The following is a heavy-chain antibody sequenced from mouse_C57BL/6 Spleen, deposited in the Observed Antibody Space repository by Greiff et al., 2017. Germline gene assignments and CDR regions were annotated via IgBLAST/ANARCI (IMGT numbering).Heavy chain of an antibody. CDR1: GYTFTSYW. CDR2: IHPNSGST. CDR3: ARRGYYYGSSYGDY. D-gene: IGHD1-1*01. Sequence: VQLQQSGAELVKPGASVKLSCKASGYTFTSYWMHWVKQRPGQGLEWIGMIHPNSGSTNYNEKFKSKATLTVDKSSSTAYMQLSSLTSEDSAVYYCARRGYYYGSSYGDYWGQGTTLTVSS. J-gene: IGHJ2*01. V-gene: IGHV1-64*01.